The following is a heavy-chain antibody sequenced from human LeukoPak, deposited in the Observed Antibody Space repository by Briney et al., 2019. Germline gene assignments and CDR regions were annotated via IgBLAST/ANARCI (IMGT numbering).Heavy chain of an antibody. V-gene: IGHV4-34*01. CDR1: GGSFSGYY. D-gene: IGHD6-13*01. Sequence: PSETLSLTCAVYGGSFSGYYWSWIRQPPGKGLEWIGEINHSGSTNYNPSLKSRVTISVDTSKNQFSLKPSSVTAADTAVYYCARSAAIRSSWGQDAFDIWGQGTMVTVSS. CDR3: ARSAAIRSSWGQDAFDI. CDR2: INHSGST. J-gene: IGHJ3*02.